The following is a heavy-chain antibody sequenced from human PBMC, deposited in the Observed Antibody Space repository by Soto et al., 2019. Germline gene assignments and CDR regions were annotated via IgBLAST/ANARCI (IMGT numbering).Heavy chain of an antibody. CDR1: GFIFSNFW. V-gene: IGHV3-7*01. Sequence: GGSLRVSCAASGFIFSNFWINWGRQAPGKGLEWVANINQDGSEKYYVDSVKGRFTISRDNAKNSLYLQMNSLRAEDTAVYYCAVLSIAAVVDFWGQGTLVTVSS. D-gene: IGHD6-25*01. J-gene: IGHJ4*02. CDR2: INQDGSEK. CDR3: AVLSIAAVVDF.